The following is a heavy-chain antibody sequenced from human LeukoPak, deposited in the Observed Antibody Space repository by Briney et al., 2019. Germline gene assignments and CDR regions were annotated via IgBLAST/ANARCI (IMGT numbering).Heavy chain of an antibody. CDR3: ARHPSGSSFDY. Sequence: SETLSLTCTVSGASISSSSYYWGWIPQPPGKGREWFTTIHYSGSTYHNPPLKSTVTVSVDTSKNQFSMKLSSVTAADTAVYYCARHPSGSSFDYWGQGTLVTVSS. J-gene: IGHJ4*02. D-gene: IGHD3-22*01. V-gene: IGHV4-39*01. CDR2: IHYSGST. CDR1: GASISSSSYY.